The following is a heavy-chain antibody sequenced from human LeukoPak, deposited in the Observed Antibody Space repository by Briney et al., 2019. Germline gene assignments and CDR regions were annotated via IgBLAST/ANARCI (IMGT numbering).Heavy chain of an antibody. J-gene: IGHJ3*02. Sequence: ASVKVSCMASGYTFTSYDINWVRQATGQGLEWMGWMNPNSGNTGYAQKFQGRVTMTRNTSISTAYMELSSLRSEDTAVYYCARSSGWLQFDAFDIWGQGTMVTVSS. CDR3: ARSSGWLQFDAFDI. D-gene: IGHD5-24*01. CDR2: MNPNSGNT. V-gene: IGHV1-8*01. CDR1: GYTFTSYD.